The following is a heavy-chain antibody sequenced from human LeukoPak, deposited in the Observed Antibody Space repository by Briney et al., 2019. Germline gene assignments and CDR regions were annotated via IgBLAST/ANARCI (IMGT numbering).Heavy chain of an antibody. V-gene: IGHV1-8*01. CDR2: VNPNSGNT. CDR1: GYTFTSYD. Sequence: ASVKVSCKASGYTFTSYDIHWVRQATGQGLEWMGWVNPNSGNTGYAQKFQGRVTMTRNTSISTAYMELSSLRSEDTAVYYCARLNEGYFDYWGQGTLVTVSS. CDR3: ARLNEGYFDY. J-gene: IGHJ4*02.